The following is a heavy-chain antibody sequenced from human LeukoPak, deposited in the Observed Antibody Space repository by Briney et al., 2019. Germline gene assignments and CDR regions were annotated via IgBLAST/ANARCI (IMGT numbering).Heavy chain of an antibody. D-gene: IGHD6-19*01. CDR3: ARRSSIAEYFQD. CDR2: IDPSDSYT. Sequence: GESLKISCKGSGYSFISYWITWVRQMPGKGLEWMGRIDPSDSYTNYSPSFQGHVTISADKSISTAYLQWSSLKASDTAMYYCARRSSIAEYFQDWGQGSLVTVSS. CDR1: GYSFISYW. V-gene: IGHV5-10-1*01. J-gene: IGHJ1*01.